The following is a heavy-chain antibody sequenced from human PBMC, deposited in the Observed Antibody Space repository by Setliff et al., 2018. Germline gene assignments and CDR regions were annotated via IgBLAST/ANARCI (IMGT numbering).Heavy chain of an antibody. D-gene: IGHD3-16*01. CDR1: GGSIINSYY. CDR3: ARVRVVQGYYEFDY. V-gene: IGHV4-39*07. Sequence: SETLSLTCTVSGGSIINSYYWGWIRQPPGKGLEWIGSIYYSGSTYYNPSLKSRVTISVDTSKNQFSLKLSSVTAADTAVYYCARVRVVQGYYEFDYWGQGTLVTVSS. J-gene: IGHJ4*02. CDR2: IYYSGST.